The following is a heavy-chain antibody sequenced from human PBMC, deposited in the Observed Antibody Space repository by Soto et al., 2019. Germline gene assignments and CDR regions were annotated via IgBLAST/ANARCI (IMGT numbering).Heavy chain of an antibody. J-gene: IGHJ4*02. CDR2: INLILSLS. Sequence: QVQLVQSGAEVKKPGSSVKVSCKASGDTFSSYTINWVRQAPGLGLEWMGRINLILSLSNYAQRFQGRVTIAADKSTSTAYMELRSLKSEDTAMYYCATSYGSGYRAFDYWGQGALVTVSS. D-gene: IGHD3-10*01. V-gene: IGHV1-69*02. CDR1: GDTFSSYT. CDR3: ATSYGSGYRAFDY.